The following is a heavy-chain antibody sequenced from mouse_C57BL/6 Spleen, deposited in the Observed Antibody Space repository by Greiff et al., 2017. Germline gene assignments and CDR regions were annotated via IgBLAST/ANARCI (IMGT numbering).Heavy chain of an antibody. CDR1: GFTFSDYG. D-gene: IGHD1-1*01. CDR3: ARTVVAYYYAMDY. J-gene: IGHJ4*01. Sequence: EVQRVESGGGLVKPGGSLKLSCAASGFTFSDYGMHWVRQAPEKGLEWVAYISSGSSTIYYADTVKGRFTISGDNAKNTLFLQMTSLRSEDTAMYYCARTVVAYYYAMDYWGQGTSVTVSS. CDR2: ISSGSSTI. V-gene: IGHV5-17*01.